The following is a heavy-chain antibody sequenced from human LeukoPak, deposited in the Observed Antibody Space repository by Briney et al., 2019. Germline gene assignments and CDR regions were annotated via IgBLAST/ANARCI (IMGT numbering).Heavy chain of an antibody. CDR3: ARGPGYYYDSRSLDY. J-gene: IGHJ4*02. Sequence: PSQTLSLTCTVSGGSISSGSYYWSWIRQPAGKGLEWIGRIYTSGSTNYNPSLKSRVTISVDTSKNQFSLKLSSVTAADTAVYYCARGPGYYYDSRSLDYWGQGTLVTVSS. CDR1: GGSISSGSYY. CDR2: IYTSGST. V-gene: IGHV4-61*02. D-gene: IGHD3-22*01.